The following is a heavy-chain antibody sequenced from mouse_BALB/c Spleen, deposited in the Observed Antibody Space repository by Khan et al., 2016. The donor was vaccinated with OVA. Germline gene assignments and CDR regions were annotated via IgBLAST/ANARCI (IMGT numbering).Heavy chain of an antibody. CDR2: IWSDGST. CDR3: ARQPYYHYNIMDY. Sequence: QVQLKQSGPGLVASSQSLSITCTISGFSLTNYGVHWVRQPPGKGLEWLVVIWSDGSTTYNSALKSRLTISKDNSESQVFLKMNSLQTDDTAMYFCARQPYYHYNIMDYWGQGTSVTVSS. D-gene: IGHD2-10*01. CDR1: GFSLTNYG. J-gene: IGHJ4*01. V-gene: IGHV2-6-1*01.